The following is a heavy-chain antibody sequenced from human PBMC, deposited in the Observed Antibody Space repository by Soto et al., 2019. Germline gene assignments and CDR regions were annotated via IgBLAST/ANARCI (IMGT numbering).Heavy chain of an antibody. CDR1: GYSFTSYW. CDR3: ARLAMVRGVPTYGIDV. CDR2: IDPSDSYT. D-gene: IGHD3-10*01. Sequence: EVQLVQSGAEVKKPGESLRISCKGSGYSFTSYWISWVRQMPGKGLEWMGRIDPSDSYTNYSPSFQGHVTISADKSISTAYLQWSSLEASDTAMYYCARLAMVRGVPTYGIDVWGQGTTVTVSS. J-gene: IGHJ6*02. V-gene: IGHV5-10-1*01.